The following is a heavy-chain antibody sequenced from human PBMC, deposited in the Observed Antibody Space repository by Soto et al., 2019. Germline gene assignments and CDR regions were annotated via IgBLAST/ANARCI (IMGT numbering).Heavy chain of an antibody. D-gene: IGHD6-19*01. CDR2: ISAYNGNT. Sequence: QDRLVQSGVEVKKPGASVRVSCKASGYSFTNYGITWVRQAPGQGFEWMGWISAYNGNTNYAQKFQGRVNLTTDASKRTAYLELRSLRSDDTAVYYCARDRGVAPPVAGNTHYYYYMDVWGKGTTVTVSS. CDR3: ARDRGVAPPVAGNTHYYYYMDV. J-gene: IGHJ6*03. V-gene: IGHV1-18*01. CDR1: GYSFTNYG.